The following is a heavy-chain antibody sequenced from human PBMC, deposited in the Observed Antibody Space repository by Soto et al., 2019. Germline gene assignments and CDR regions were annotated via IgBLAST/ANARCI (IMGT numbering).Heavy chain of an antibody. CDR1: GFPFSSYG. V-gene: IGHV3-30*03. CDR2: ISYDGSNK. CDR3: VGGQYYFDY. D-gene: IGHD3-10*01. Sequence: QVQLVESGGGMVQPGRSLRLSCAASGFPFSSYGMHWFREAPGKGLEWVAVISYDGSNKYYADSVKGRFTISRDNSASTLYLQMNSLRPEDTALYYCVGGQYYFDYRGQGTLVTVSP. J-gene: IGHJ4*02.